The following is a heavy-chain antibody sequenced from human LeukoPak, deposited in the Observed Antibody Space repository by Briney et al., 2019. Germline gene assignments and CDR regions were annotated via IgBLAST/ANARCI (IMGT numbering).Heavy chain of an antibody. D-gene: IGHD2-15*01. CDR1: GGSISSYY. CDR3: ARVIGYCSGGSCYKYYFDY. CDR2: IYYSGST. V-gene: IGHV4-59*01. Sequence: PSETLSLTCTVSGGSISSYYWSWIPQPPGKGLEWIGYIYYSGSTNYNPSLKSRVTISVDTSKNQFSLKLSSVTAADTAVYYCARVIGYCSGGSCYKYYFDYGGQEPWSPSPQ. J-gene: IGHJ4*01.